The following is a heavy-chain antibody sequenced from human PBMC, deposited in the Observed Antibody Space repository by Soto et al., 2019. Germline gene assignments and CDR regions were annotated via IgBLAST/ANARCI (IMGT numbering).Heavy chain of an antibody. CDR2: ISTYNSNT. Sequence: QVQLVQSGAEVKKPGASLKVSCQASGYSFSDYGIAWVRQAPGQGIAWVGWISTYNSNTNYAQKFQGRVTMTTDTSANTAYMELRSLRSDDTAMYYCARYGYSSGWYLGTGMDVWGQGTPVTVSS. V-gene: IGHV1-18*04. CDR1: GYSFSDYG. J-gene: IGHJ6*02. CDR3: ARYGYSSGWYLGTGMDV. D-gene: IGHD6-19*01.